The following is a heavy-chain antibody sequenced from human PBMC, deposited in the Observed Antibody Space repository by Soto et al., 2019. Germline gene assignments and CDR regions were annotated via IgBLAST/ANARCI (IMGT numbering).Heavy chain of an antibody. V-gene: IGHV4-59*05. Sequence: PSETLSLTCFVSGGSVTSYHWSWIRQFPGKGLEWIGSIYYSGSTYYNPSLKSRVTISVDTSKNQFSLKLSSVTAADTAVYYCARLSTIFGVVPAFDYWGQGTLVTVSS. CDR1: GGSVTSYH. D-gene: IGHD3-3*01. CDR3: ARLSTIFGVVPAFDY. J-gene: IGHJ4*02. CDR2: IYYSGST.